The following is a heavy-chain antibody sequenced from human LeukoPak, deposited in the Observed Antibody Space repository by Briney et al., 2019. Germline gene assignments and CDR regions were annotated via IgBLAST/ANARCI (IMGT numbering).Heavy chain of an antibody. CDR3: ARENYYDSRNFDY. J-gene: IGHJ4*02. Sequence: GSLRLSCAASGFTFSSYSMNWVRQAPGKGLEWVSYISSSSSTIYYADSVKGRFTISRDNAKNSLYLQMNSLRAEDTAVFYCARENYYDSRNFDYWGQGTLVTVSS. CDR2: ISSSSSTI. CDR1: GFTFSSYS. V-gene: IGHV3-48*01. D-gene: IGHD3-22*01.